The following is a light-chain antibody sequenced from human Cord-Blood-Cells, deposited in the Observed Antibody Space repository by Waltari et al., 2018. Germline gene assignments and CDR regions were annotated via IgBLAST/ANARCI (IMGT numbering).Light chain of an antibody. Sequence: DIQMTQSPSSLSASVGARVTITCRASQGISNSLAWYQQKPGKAPKLLLYAASRLESGVPSRFSCSGSGTDYTLTISSLQPEDFATYYCQQYYSTPRTFGPGTKVDIK. V-gene: IGKV1-NL1*01. CDR2: AAS. J-gene: IGKJ3*01. CDR1: QGISNS. CDR3: QQYYSTPRT.